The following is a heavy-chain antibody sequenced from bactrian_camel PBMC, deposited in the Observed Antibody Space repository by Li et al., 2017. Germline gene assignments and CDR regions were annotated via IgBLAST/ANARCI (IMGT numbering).Heavy chain of an antibody. J-gene: IGHJ4*01. Sequence: VQLVESGGALVQPGGSLRLSCAASGFTFNSYWMYWVRQAPGKGLEWVSSINMAGTASFYADSVKGRFTISRDNAKNTLYLQLHSLRTEDTAMYYCAKAAEPYTNYVGLDYWGQETQVTVS. CDR3: AKAAEPYTNYVGLDY. D-gene: IGHD4*01. CDR1: GFTFNSYW. CDR2: INMAGTAS. V-gene: IGHV3S1*01.